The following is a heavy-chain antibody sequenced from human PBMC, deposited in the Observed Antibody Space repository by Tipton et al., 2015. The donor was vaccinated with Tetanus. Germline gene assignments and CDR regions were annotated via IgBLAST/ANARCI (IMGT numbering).Heavy chain of an antibody. CDR2: VRSDGSNT. D-gene: IGHD2-15*01. J-gene: IGHJ6*02. CDR1: GFTSRTYW. Sequence: SLRLSCAASGFTSRTYWMNWIRQAPGKGLAWVSRVRSDGSNTIYADSVKGRFTISRDNANNSLYLQMNSLRAEDTAVYYCARCSGGACYRGNHYSYGIDVWGQGTTVTVSS. V-gene: IGHV3-74*01. CDR3: ARCSGGACYRGNHYSYGIDV.